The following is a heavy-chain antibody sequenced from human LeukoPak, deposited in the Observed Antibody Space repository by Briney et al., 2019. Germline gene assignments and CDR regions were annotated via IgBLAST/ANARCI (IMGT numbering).Heavy chain of an antibody. D-gene: IGHD2-15*01. CDR1: GFTFSSYG. V-gene: IGHV3-33*01. J-gene: IGHJ4*02. Sequence: GRSLRLSCAASGFTFSSYGMHWVRQAPGKGLEWVAVIWYDGSNKYYADSVKGRFTISRDNSKNTLYLQMNSLRAEDTAVYYCASSEDIVVVVAATGFDYWGQGTLVTVSS. CDR2: IWYDGSNK. CDR3: ASSEDIVVVVAATGFDY.